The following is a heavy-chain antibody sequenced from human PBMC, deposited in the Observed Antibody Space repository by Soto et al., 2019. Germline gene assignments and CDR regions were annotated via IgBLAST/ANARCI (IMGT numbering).Heavy chain of an antibody. CDR3: ARVRSWTYYHFWRGTDYYAMEV. D-gene: IGHD3-3*01. V-gene: IGHV4-59*01. CDR1: GGSISSYY. CDR2: IYYSGST. J-gene: IGHJ6*02. Sequence: SETLSLTCTVSGGSISSYYWSWIRQPPGKGLEWIGYIYYSGSTNYNPSLKSRVTISVDTPKNQFSLKLSSVTAADTAVYYCARVRSWTYYHFWRGTDYYAMEVWGQGTTVTVSS.